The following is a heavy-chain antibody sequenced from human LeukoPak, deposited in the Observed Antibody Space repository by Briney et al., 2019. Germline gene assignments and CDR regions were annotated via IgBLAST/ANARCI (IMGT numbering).Heavy chain of an antibody. CDR3: ARLPYYDILTGQGGFDP. CDR1: GYSFTSYR. J-gene: IGHJ5*02. V-gene: IGHV5-10-1*01. D-gene: IGHD3-9*01. Sequence: GEALRTSWKGSGYSFTSYRISWVRPMPGKGLKWMGRIDPSDSYTNYSQSFQGHVPISAAKSISTAYLQWSSLKGSDTAMYYCARLPYYDILTGQGGFDPWGQGTLVTVSS. CDR2: IDPSDSYT.